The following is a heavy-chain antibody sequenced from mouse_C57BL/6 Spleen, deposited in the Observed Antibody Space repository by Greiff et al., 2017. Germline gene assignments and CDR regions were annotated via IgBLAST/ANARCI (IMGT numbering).Heavy chain of an antibody. Sequence: LVESGAELVRPGASVKLSCKASGYTFTDYYINWVKQRPGQGLEWIARIYPGSGNTYYNEKFKGKATLTAEKSSSTAYMQLSSLTSEDSAVYFCARTGTNWYFDVWGTGTTVTVSS. V-gene: IGHV1-76*01. J-gene: IGHJ1*03. D-gene: IGHD3-3*01. CDR2: IYPGSGNT. CDR1: GYTFTDYY. CDR3: ARTGTNWYFDV.